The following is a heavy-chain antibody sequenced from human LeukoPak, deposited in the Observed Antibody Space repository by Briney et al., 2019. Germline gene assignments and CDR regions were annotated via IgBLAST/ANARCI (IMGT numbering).Heavy chain of an antibody. CDR1: GGSIRSSYYY. CDR3: ARQGVGATDC. D-gene: IGHD1-26*01. Sequence: SETLSLTCTVSGGSIRSSYYYWGWIRQPPGKGLEWIGSIYDSGSTYYNPSLESRVTISVDTSKNQFSLRLISVTAVDTAVYYCARQGVGATDCWGQGTLVTVSS. V-gene: IGHV4-39*01. CDR2: IYDSGST. J-gene: IGHJ4*02.